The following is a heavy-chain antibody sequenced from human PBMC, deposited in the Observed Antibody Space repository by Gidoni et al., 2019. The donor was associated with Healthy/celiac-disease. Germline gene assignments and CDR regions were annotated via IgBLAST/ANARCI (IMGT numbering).Heavy chain of an antibody. CDR1: GFTFSSDS. CDR2: IMSSSRYI. V-gene: IGHV3-21*01. Sequence: EVQLVESGGGLVKPGGSLRLSGAASGFTFSSDSMNWVRQAPGKGLEWVSSIMSSSRYIYDADSVKGRFTISRDNAKNSLYLQMNSLRAEDTAVYYCARVPIVGATGGWFDPWGQGTLVTVSS. J-gene: IGHJ5*02. D-gene: IGHD1-26*01. CDR3: ARVPIVGATGGWFDP.